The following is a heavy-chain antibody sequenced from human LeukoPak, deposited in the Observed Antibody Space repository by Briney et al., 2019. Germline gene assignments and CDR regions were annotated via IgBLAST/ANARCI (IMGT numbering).Heavy chain of an antibody. CDR2: ISSSGSTI. D-gene: IGHD3-22*01. CDR3: AKANYYDSSGYSS. J-gene: IGHJ5*02. CDR1: GFTFSDYY. Sequence: KAGGSLRLSCAASGFTFSDYYMSWIRQAPGKGLEWVSYISSSGSTIYYADSVKGRFTISRDNAKNSLYLQMNSLRAEDTAVYYCAKANYYDSSGYSSWGQGTLVTVSS. V-gene: IGHV3-11*04.